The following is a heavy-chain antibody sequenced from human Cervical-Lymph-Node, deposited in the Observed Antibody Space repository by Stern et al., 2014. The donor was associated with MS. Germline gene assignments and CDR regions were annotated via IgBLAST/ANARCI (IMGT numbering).Heavy chain of an antibody. CDR1: GGTFSSYA. J-gene: IGHJ6*02. CDR2: IIPIFGTA. D-gene: IGHD5-24*01. CDR3: ARDGRDGYNYYYYYGMDV. V-gene: IGHV1-69*01. Sequence: QLVQSGAEVKKPGSSGKVSCKASGGTFSSYAISWVRQAPGQGLEWMGGIIPIFGTANDAQKFQGRVTITADESTSTAYMELSSLRSEDTAVYYCARDGRDGYNYYYYYGMDVWGQGTTVTVSS.